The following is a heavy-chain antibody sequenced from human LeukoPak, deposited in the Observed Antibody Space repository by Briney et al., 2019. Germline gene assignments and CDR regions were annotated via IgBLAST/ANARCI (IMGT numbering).Heavy chain of an antibody. V-gene: IGHV4-59*01. CDR2: IYYSGST. CDR1: GGSISSYY. D-gene: IGHD3-10*01. Sequence: PSETLSLTCTVSGGSISSYYWSWIRQPPGKRPEWIGYIYYSGSTNYNPSLKSRVIISIDTSKNQFSLKLNSVTAADTAVFYCARDKGIRYLDYWGQGTLVTVSS. J-gene: IGHJ4*02. CDR3: ARDKGIRYLDY.